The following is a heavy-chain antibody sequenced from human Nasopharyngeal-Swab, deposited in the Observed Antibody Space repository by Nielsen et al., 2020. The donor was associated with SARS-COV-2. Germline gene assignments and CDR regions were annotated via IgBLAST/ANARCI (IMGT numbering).Heavy chain of an antibody. J-gene: IGHJ3*02. CDR2: IYHSGST. Sequence: SETLSLTCAVSGGSISSSNWWSLVCQPPGKVLEWIGEIYHSGSTNYNPSLRSRFTISVVKSRNQFSLKLSSVTAADTAVYYCASFLGGRYAFDIWGQGTMVTVSS. CDR3: ASFLGGRYAFDI. V-gene: IGHV4-4*02. D-gene: IGHD4-23*01. CDR1: GGSISSSNW.